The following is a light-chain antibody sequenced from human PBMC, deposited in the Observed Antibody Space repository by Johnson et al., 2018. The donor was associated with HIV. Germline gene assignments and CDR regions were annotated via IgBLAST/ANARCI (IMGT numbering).Light chain of an antibody. CDR1: SSNIGNNY. Sequence: SVLTQPPSVSAAPGQKVTISCSGSSSNIGNNYVSWYQQLPGTAPKLLIYENNKRPSGIPDRFSGSKSGPSATLGITGLQPGDEADDYCGTWDNSRITGGVFGPGTKVTVL. CDR3: GTWDNSRITGGV. CDR2: ENN. V-gene: IGLV1-51*02. J-gene: IGLJ1*01.